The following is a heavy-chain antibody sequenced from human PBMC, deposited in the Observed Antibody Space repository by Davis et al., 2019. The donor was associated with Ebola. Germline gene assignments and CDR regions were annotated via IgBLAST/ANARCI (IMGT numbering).Heavy chain of an antibody. J-gene: IGHJ6*02. CDR1: GFTFSSYG. D-gene: IGHD6-19*01. CDR2: IAYDGSNK. CDR3: AKDGSGWYHGGVSDYYYGMDV. Sequence: PGGSLRLSCAASGFTFSSYGMHWVRQAPGKGLEWVAVIAYDGSNKYYADSVKGRFTISRDNSKNTLYLQMNSLRAEDTAVYYSAKDGSGWYHGGVSDYYYGMDVWGQGTTVTVSS. V-gene: IGHV3-30*18.